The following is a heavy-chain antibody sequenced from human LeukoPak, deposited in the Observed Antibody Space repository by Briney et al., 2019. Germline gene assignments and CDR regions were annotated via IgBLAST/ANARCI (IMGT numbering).Heavy chain of an antibody. CDR2: IFYSGTT. D-gene: IGHD3-22*01. V-gene: IGHV4-59*11. J-gene: IGHJ4*02. CDR3: ARDPSGYYYDSSGYYYFDY. Sequence: SETLSLTCTVSGGSIRSHFWSWIRQPPGKRLEWIGYIFYSGTTNYNPSLKSRVTLSVDTSKNQLSLRLTSVTAADTAVYYCARDPSGYYYDSSGYYYFDYWGQGTLVTVSS. CDR1: GGSIRSHF.